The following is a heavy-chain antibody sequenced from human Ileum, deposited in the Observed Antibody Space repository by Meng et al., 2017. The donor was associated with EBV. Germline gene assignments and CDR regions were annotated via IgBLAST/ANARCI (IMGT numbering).Heavy chain of an antibody. CDR1: GGSFNGYY. CDR2: INHSGST. Sequence: QEQLVQWGAGLLKPSETLSLTCGVYGGSFNGYYWTWIRQPPGKGLEWIGEINHSGSTNYNPSLKSRVIISVDTSKNQFSLNLSSVTAADTAVYYCARGVYGPTTRGREYFIHWGRGTLVTVSS. V-gene: IGHV4-34*01. J-gene: IGHJ1*01. CDR3: ARGVYGPTTRGREYFIH. D-gene: IGHD2-8*01.